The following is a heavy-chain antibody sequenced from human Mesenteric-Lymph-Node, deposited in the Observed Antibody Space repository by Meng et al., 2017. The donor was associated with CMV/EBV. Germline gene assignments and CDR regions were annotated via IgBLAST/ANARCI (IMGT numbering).Heavy chain of an antibody. CDR2: TYYKSKWYN. V-gene: IGHV6-1*01. CDR1: GDTVSTNSAT. CDR3: ARDKVTMVRGVIYQYYGMDV. J-gene: IGHJ6*02. D-gene: IGHD3-10*01. Sequence: SQTPSLTGDVSGDTVSTNSATWNWIRLSPSRGLEWLGRTYYKSKWYNDYAFSVKSRLTITPDTSRNQFALQLTSVTPEDTAVYYCARDKVTMVRGVIYQYYGMDVWGQGTTVTVSS.